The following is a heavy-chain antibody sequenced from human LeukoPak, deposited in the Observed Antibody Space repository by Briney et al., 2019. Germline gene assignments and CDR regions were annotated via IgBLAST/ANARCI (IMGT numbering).Heavy chain of an antibody. Sequence: GGSLRLSCAASGFTFSSYWMSWVRQAPGKGLEWVSVIYSGGSTYYADSVKGRFTISRDNSKNTLYLQMNSLRAEDTAVYYCARTVRYYDSSGYYSVFYYYYMDVWGKGTTVAVSS. D-gene: IGHD3-22*01. CDR1: GFTFSSYW. CDR2: IYSGGST. CDR3: ARTVRYYDSSGYYSVFYYYYMDV. J-gene: IGHJ6*03. V-gene: IGHV3-53*01.